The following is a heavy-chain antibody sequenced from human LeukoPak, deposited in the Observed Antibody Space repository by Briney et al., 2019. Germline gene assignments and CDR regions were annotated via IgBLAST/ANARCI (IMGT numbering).Heavy chain of an antibody. CDR2: ISYDGRNK. Sequence: PGGSLRLSCAASGFLFSSYAMHWVRQAPGEGLEWVAVISYDGRNKYHADSVKGRFTISRDNSKNTLYLQMSSLRAEDTAVYYCPRDPGHWFDPWGQGTLVTVSS. CDR1: GFLFSSYA. J-gene: IGHJ5*02. V-gene: IGHV3-30*04. CDR3: PRDPGHWFDP.